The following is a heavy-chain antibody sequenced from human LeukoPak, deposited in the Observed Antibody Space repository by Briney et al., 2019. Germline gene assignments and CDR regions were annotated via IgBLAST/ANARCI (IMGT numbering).Heavy chain of an antibody. V-gene: IGHV4-59*01. D-gene: IGHD6-13*01. CDR2: IYYSGST. Sequence: SETLSLTCTVSGGSISSYYWSWIRQPPGKGLEWIGYIYYSGSTNYNPSLKSRVTISVDTSKNQFSLKLSSVTAADTAVYYCARTTEAHSWRTRYYDYYMDVWGKGATVTVSS. J-gene: IGHJ6*03. CDR1: GGSISSYY. CDR3: ARTTEAHSWRTRYYDYYMDV.